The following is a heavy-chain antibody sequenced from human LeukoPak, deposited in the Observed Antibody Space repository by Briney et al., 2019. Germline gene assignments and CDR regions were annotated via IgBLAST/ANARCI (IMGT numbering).Heavy chain of an antibody. CDR1: GFTFSSYG. D-gene: IGHD3-22*01. Sequence: PGGSLRLSCVVSGFTFSSYGMHWVRQAPGKGLEGVALIWYDGSNKYYADSVKGRFTISRDNSKNTLYLQMNSLRADDTAVYYCARDVFTTYDTGGGYFDYWGQGTLVTVSS. CDR2: IWYDGSNK. J-gene: IGHJ4*02. V-gene: IGHV3-33*01. CDR3: ARDVFTTYDTGGGYFDY.